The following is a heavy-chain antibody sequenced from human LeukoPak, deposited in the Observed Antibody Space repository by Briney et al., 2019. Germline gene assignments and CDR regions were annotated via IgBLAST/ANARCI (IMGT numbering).Heavy chain of an antibody. Sequence: PGGSLRLSCAASGVTVGSCSMNWVRQARGKRLEWVSSISSSSSYIYYADSVKGRFTISRDNAKNSLYLQMNSLRAEDTAVYYCARDDYDSSGYRTTTWFDPWGQGTLVTVSS. CDR3: ARDDYDSSGYRTTTWFDP. D-gene: IGHD3-22*01. CDR1: GVTVGSCS. V-gene: IGHV3-21*01. J-gene: IGHJ5*02. CDR2: ISSSSSYI.